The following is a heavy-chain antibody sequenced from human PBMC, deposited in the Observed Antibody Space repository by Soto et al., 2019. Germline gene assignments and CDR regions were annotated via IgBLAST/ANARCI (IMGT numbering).Heavy chain of an antibody. Sequence: SETLSLTCTVSGGSISSYYWSWIRQPPGKGLEWIGYIYYSGSTNYNPSLKSRVTMSLDTSKNQFSLKLSSVTAADTAVYYCARAIGWFGELLGGYYFDYWGQGTLVTVSS. CDR2: IYYSGST. D-gene: IGHD3-10*01. V-gene: IGHV4-59*12. J-gene: IGHJ4*02. CDR3: ARAIGWFGELLGGYYFDY. CDR1: GGSISSYY.